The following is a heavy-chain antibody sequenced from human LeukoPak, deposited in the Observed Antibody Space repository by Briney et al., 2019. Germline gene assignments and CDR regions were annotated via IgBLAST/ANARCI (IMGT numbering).Heavy chain of an antibody. CDR1: GFTFSSYG. Sequence: GRSLRLSCAASGFTFSSYGMHWVRQAPGKGLEWVAVISYDGSSKYYADSVKGRFTISRDNSKNTLYLQMNSLRAEDTAVYYCAKGDAFDIWGQGTMVTVSS. CDR3: AKGDAFDI. V-gene: IGHV3-30*18. CDR2: ISYDGSSK. J-gene: IGHJ3*02.